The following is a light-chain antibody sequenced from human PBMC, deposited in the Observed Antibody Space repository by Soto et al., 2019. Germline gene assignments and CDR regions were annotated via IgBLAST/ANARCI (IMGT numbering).Light chain of an antibody. CDR2: NTS. V-gene: IGLV7-46*01. Sequence: QGVVTQEPSLTVSPGGTVTLTCGSSTGAVTSGHYPYWIQQKPGQAPRTLICNTSNKHSWTPARFSGSLLGGKAALTLSGAQPEDEAEYYCLLAYTGARVFGGGTKLTVL. CDR1: TGAVTSGHY. J-gene: IGLJ2*01. CDR3: LLAYTGARV.